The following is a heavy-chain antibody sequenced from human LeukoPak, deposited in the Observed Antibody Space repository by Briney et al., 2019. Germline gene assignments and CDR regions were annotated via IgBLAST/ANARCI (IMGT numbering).Heavy chain of an antibody. J-gene: IGHJ4*02. CDR2: ISSSGSTI. CDR1: GFTFSSYE. CDR3: TRPDCSRTNCYTVEY. D-gene: IGHD2-2*02. V-gene: IGHV3-48*03. Sequence: PGGSLRLSCAASGFTFSSYEMNWVRQAPGKGLEWVSYISSSGSTIYYADSVKGRFAISRDNAKNSLYLQMNNLRAEDTAVYYCTRPDCSRTNCYTVEYWGQGTLVTVSS.